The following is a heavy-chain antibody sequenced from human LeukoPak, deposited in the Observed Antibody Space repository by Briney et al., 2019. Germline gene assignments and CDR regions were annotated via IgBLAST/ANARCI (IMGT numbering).Heavy chain of an antibody. J-gene: IGHJ6*02. V-gene: IGHV4-59*01. D-gene: IGHD3-3*01. CDR2: IYYSGST. CDR3: ARDPLFGSYGMDV. CDR1: GGSISSYY. Sequence: SSQTLSLTCTVSGGSISSYYWSWIRHPPGKGLEWIGYIYYSGSTNYNPSLKSRVTISVDTSKNQFSLKLSSVTAADTAVYYCARDPLFGSYGMDVWGQGTTVTVSS.